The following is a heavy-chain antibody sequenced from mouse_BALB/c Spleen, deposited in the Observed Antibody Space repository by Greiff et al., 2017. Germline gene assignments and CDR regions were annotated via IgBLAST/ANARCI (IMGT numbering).Heavy chain of an antibody. CDR1: GYTFTDYY. J-gene: IGHJ1*01. CDR2: IYPYNGCT. V-gene: IGHV1S29*02. CDR3: TEDFYWYFDV. Sequence: EVQLQQSGAELVKPGASVKISCKASGYTFTDYYMHWVKQSPGKSLEWIGYIYPYNGCTDYNQKFKSKATLTVDNSSSTAYMELRSLTSEDSAVYYCTEDFYWYFDVWGEGTTVTVSA.